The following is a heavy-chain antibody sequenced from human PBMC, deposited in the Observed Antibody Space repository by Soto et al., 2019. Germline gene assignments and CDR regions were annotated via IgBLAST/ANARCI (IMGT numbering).Heavy chain of an antibody. CDR3: AREGAGYCGGDCSYFDY. Sequence: SETLSLTCTVSGGSISSGDYYWSWIRQPPGKGLEWIGYIYYSGSTYYNPSLKSRVTISVDTSKNQFSLKLSSMTAADTAVYYCAREGAGYCGGDCSYFDYWGQGTLVTVSS. V-gene: IGHV4-30-4*01. CDR1: GGSISSGDYY. J-gene: IGHJ4*02. D-gene: IGHD2-21*02. CDR2: IYYSGST.